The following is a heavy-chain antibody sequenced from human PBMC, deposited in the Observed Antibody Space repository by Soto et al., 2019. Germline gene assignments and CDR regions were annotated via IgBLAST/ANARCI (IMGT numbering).Heavy chain of an antibody. CDR1: GVTVSSNY. D-gene: IGHD5-18*01. V-gene: IGHV3-66*04. J-gene: IGHJ4*02. Sequence: VQLVESGGGLVQPGGSLRLSCAASGVTVSSNYMSWVRQAPGKGLERVSVIYSGGSTYYADSVKGRFTISRDNSKNTLYLQMNSLRAEDTAVYYCARHGYNYGGGYFDYWGQGTLVTVSS. CDR2: IYSGGST. CDR3: ARHGYNYGGGYFDY.